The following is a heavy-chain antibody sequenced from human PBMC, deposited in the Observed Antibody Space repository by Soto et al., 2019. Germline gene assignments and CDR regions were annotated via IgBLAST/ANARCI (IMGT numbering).Heavy chain of an antibody. D-gene: IGHD4-17*01. V-gene: IGHV1-18*04. CDR3: ARGTVTSGRWFGP. Sequence: QVHLVQSETEVKEPGASVTVSCKTSDSTFTGYTINWVRQAPGQGLEWLGWISSLNGNTNYARKYQGRLTMTTNTSATPGYMELRSLRSDDTAVYFCARGTVTSGRWFGPWGQGTLVTVSS. CDR2: ISSLNGNT. J-gene: IGHJ5*02. CDR1: DSTFTGYT.